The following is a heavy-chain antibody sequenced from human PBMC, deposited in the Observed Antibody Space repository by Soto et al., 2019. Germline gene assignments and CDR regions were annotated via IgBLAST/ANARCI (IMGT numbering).Heavy chain of an antibody. D-gene: IGHD1-1*01. CDR1: GFSLTTTAVA. CDR3: ARRNVPFYFDY. Sequence: QITLKESGPTLVKPTQTLTLTCTFSGFSLTTTAVAVGWIRQPPGKALEWLAIVYGNDDKFYSPSLKSRLTITKDTSTNQVVLTMTNMDPEDIGIYYCARRNVPFYFDYWGQGTLVTVSS. J-gene: IGHJ4*02. CDR2: VYGNDDK. V-gene: IGHV2-5*01.